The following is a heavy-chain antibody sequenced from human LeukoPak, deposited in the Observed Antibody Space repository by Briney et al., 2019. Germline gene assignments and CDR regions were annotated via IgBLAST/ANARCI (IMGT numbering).Heavy chain of an antibody. V-gene: IGHV1-2*02. Sequence: GASVKVSCKASGYTFTGYYMHWVRQAPGQGLEWMGWINPNSGGTNYAQKLQGRVTMTRDTSISTAYMELSRLRSDDTAVYYCARGASGYPSDYWGQGTLVTVSS. D-gene: IGHD5-12*01. CDR2: INPNSGGT. CDR3: ARGASGYPSDY. J-gene: IGHJ4*02. CDR1: GYTFTGYY.